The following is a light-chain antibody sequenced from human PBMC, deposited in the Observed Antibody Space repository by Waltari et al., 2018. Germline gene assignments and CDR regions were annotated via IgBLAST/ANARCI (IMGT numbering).Light chain of an antibody. V-gene: IGKV3-11*01. Sequence: EIVLTQSQATMSLSPGERVTLSCRASQSVSSYLAWYQQKPGQAPRLLIYDASNRATGIPARFSGSGSGTDFTLTISSLEPEDFAVYYCQQRSNWPPMYTFGQGTKLEIK. CDR1: QSVSSY. J-gene: IGKJ2*01. CDR3: QQRSNWPPMYT. CDR2: DAS.